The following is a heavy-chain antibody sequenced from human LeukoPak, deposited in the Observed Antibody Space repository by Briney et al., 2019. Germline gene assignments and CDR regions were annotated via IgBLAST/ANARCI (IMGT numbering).Heavy chain of an antibody. J-gene: IGHJ4*02. D-gene: IGHD2-2*01. V-gene: IGHV1-69*05. CDR3: ARASQAYQLLSRLDY. Sequence: GASVKVSCKASGGNFSSYAISWVRQAPGQGLEWMGGIIPIFGTANYAQKFQGRVTITTDESTSTAYMELSSLRSEDTAVYYCARASQAYQLLSRLDYWGQGTLVTVSS. CDR1: GGNFSSYA. CDR2: IIPIFGTA.